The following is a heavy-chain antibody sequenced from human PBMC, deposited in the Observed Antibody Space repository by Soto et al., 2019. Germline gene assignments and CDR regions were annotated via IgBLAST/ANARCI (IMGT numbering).Heavy chain of an antibody. CDR2: VYWNDDK. Sequence: QITLKESGPTLVKPTQTLTLTCTVSGFSLSTIGVGVGWIRQPPGKALEWLAIVYWNDDKRYSPSLENRLTIARDASKNQVVLTMTNMDPVDTATYYCAHRHFNKVAYLDFWGQGTLVTVSS. CDR1: GFSLSTIGVG. V-gene: IGHV2-5*01. J-gene: IGHJ4*02. CDR3: AHRHFNKVAYLDF.